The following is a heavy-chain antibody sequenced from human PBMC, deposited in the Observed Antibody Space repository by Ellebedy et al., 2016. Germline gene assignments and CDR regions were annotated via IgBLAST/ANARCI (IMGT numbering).Heavy chain of an antibody. J-gene: IGHJ4*02. D-gene: IGHD3-3*01. CDR1: GFTFNSYG. CDR2: IWYDGSNK. Sequence: GESLKISCAASGFTFNSYGMHWVRQAPGKGLEWVAVIWYDGSNKYHADSAKGRFTISRDNSKNTLYLQMNSLRAEDTAVYYCARDGAFDFWSGYFDYWGQGTLVTVSS. CDR3: ARDGAFDFWSGYFDY. V-gene: IGHV3-33*01.